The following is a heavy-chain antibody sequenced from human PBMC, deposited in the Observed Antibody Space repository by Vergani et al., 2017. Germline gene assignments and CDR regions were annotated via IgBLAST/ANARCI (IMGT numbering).Heavy chain of an antibody. V-gene: IGHV3-30*02. Sequence: QVQLVESGGGVVQPGGSLRLSCAASGFTFSSYGMHWVRQAPGKGLEWGAVILYDGSNKYYADSVKGRFTISRDNSKNKLYLQMNSLRAEDSAVFYCAKGGDGYSNFDGWGQGTLVTVSS. J-gene: IGHJ4*02. CDR1: GFTFSSYG. CDR3: AKGGDGYSNFDG. D-gene: IGHD5-24*01. CDR2: ILYDGSNK.